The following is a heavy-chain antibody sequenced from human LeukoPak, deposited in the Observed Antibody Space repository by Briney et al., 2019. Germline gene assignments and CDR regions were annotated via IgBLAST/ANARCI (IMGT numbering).Heavy chain of an antibody. CDR1: GFTFSSYA. CDR2: ISGSGPYT. J-gene: IGHJ4*02. CDR3: AKHGYCSGISCFFDF. D-gene: IGHD2-2*03. V-gene: IGHV3-23*01. Sequence: GGSLRLSCAASGFTFSSYAMSWVRQAPGKGLEWVSAISGSGPYTFYTDSVKGRFTISRDSSKNTLYLQMNSLRAEDTALYYCAKHGYCSGISCFFDFWGQGTQVTVSS.